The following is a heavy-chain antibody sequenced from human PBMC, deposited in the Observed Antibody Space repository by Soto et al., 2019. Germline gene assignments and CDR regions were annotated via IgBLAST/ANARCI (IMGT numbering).Heavy chain of an antibody. D-gene: IGHD2-2*01. CDR1: GATFNSYA. CDR3: ARDLYCDSTNCSYYLDY. J-gene: IGHJ4*02. V-gene: IGHV1-69*06. Sequence: SVKVSCKASGATFNSYAISWVRQAPGQGLEWMGGIIPIFGTPNYAQKFQGRVTITADKPTSTAYMELSSLRSEDTAVYYCARDLYCDSTNCSYYLDYWGQGTLVPVPS. CDR2: IIPIFGTP.